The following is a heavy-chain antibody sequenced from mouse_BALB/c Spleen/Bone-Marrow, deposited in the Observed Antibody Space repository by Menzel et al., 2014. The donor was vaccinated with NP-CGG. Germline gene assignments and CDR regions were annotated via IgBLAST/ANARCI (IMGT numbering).Heavy chain of an antibody. CDR2: IYPGSGRT. CDR1: GYIFTSYW. CDR3: ACWVTTGRFVY. J-gene: IGHJ3*01. D-gene: IGHD2-2*01. Sequence: QVQLQQSGAELVRPGASVKLSCKSSGYIFTSYWIHWVKQRSGQGLEWIARIYPGSGRTYYNEKFEGKATLTADKSSSTAYMHLSSMKCEDSAVSFCACWVTTGRFVYWGQGTLVTVSA. V-gene: IGHV1-76*01.